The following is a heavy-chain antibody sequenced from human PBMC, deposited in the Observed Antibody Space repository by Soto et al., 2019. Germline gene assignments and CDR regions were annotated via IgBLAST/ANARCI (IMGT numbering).Heavy chain of an antibody. V-gene: IGHV4-34*01. CDR3: ASRPSSGHSSSWFYYYYGMDV. CDR2: INHSGST. J-gene: IGHJ6*02. Sequence: SETLSLTCDVYGGSFSGYYWSWIRQPPGKVMEWIGEINHSGSTNYNPSLKSRVTISVDTSKNQFSLKLSSVTAADTAVYYCASRPSSGHSSSWFYYYYGMDVWGQGTTVTVSS. D-gene: IGHD6-13*01. CDR1: GGSFSGYY.